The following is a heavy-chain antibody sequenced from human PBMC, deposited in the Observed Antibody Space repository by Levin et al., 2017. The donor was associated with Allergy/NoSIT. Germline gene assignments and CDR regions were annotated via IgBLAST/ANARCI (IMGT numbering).Heavy chain of an antibody. D-gene: IGHD1-26*01. CDR3: ASPRGSYLGVAFDV. CDR1: GYSFSMFSSYG. CDR2: ISAYNGDT. Sequence: ASVKVSCKASGYSFSMFSSYGFSWVRRAPGHGLEWMGWISAYNGDTDYAQKFQGRVTLTTDTSTNTAYMELRSLRSDDTAVYYCASPRGSYLGVAFDVWGQGTMITVSS. V-gene: IGHV1-18*01. J-gene: IGHJ3*01.